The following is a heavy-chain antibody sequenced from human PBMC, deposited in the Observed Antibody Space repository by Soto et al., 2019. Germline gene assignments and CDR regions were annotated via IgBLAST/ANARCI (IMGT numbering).Heavy chain of an antibody. CDR3: ARDTTVITFHALDI. V-gene: IGHV3-33*01. J-gene: IGHJ3*02. CDR1: GFSFSTYF. CDR2: MYYDGSTK. D-gene: IGHD4-4*01. Sequence: QVQLVESGGGVVQPGRSLRLSRAASGFSFSTYFMHWARQAPGKGLEWVAVMYYDGSTKYYADSVKGRFTISRDNSKNMLYLQMNSLRAEDTAVYYCARDTTVITFHALDIWGQGTTVTVSP.